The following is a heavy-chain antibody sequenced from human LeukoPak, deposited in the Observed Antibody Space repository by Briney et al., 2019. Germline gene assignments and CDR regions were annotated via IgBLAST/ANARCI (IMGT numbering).Heavy chain of an antibody. J-gene: IGHJ4*02. V-gene: IGHV3-66*01. CDR2: IYSTGGK. CDR3: ARGSDGWFAFDY. D-gene: IGHD6-19*01. Sequence: LSLTCTVSGGSITSGTYYWSWVRQAPGKGLEWVSIIYSTGGKYYADSVKGRFTISRDNSKHTLYLQMNSLRAEDTAVYYCARGSDGWFAFDYWGQGILVTVSS. CDR1: GGSITSGTYY.